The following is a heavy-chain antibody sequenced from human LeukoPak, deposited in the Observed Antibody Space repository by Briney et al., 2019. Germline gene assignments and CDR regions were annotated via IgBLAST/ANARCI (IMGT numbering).Heavy chain of an antibody. CDR3: ARDQMVRGAMNWFDP. Sequence: SETLSLTCTVSGGSISSYYWSWIRQPPGKGLEWIGYIYYSGSTYYNPSLKSRVTISVDTSKNQFSLKLSSVTAADTAVYYCARDQMVRGAMNWFDPWGQGTLVTDSS. V-gene: IGHV4-59*12. J-gene: IGHJ5*02. CDR1: GGSISSYY. CDR2: IYYSGST. D-gene: IGHD3-10*01.